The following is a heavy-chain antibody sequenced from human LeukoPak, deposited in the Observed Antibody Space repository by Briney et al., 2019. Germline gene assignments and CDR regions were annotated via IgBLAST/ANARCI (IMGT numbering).Heavy chain of an antibody. CDR3: ARALAVAGMFDY. CDR2: ISSSSSYI. CDR1: GFTFSSYW. J-gene: IGHJ4*02. Sequence: GGSLRLSCAASGFTFSSYWMSWVRQAPGKGLEWVSSISSSSSYIYYAVSLKGRFTISRDNAKNSLYLQMNSLRAEDTAVYYCARALAVAGMFDYWGQGTLVTVSS. D-gene: IGHD6-19*01. V-gene: IGHV3-21*01.